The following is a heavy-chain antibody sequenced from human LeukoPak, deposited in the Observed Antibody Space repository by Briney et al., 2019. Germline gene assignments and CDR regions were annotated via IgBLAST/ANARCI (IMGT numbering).Heavy chain of an antibody. CDR1: GFTFSNYW. J-gene: IGHJ6*03. V-gene: IGHV3-23*01. Sequence: PGGSLRLSCAASGFTFSNYWMSWVRQAPGKGLEWVSAISGSGGSTYYADSVKGRFTISRDNSKNTLYLQMNSLRAEDTALYYCAKYRSGHCSSTSCYPGYSSSRAYYYYMDVWGKGTTVTVSS. CDR3: AKYRSGHCSSTSCYPGYSSSRAYYYYMDV. D-gene: IGHD2-2*01. CDR2: ISGSGGST.